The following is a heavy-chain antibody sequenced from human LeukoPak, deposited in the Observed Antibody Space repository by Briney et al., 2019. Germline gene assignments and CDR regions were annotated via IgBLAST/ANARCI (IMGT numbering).Heavy chain of an antibody. V-gene: IGHV3-15*01. CDR1: GFTFTSYW. J-gene: IGHJ4*02. D-gene: IGHD3-3*01. CDR2: IKSKTDGGAT. Sequence: GGSLRLSCAASGFTFTSYWMSWVRQAPGKGLEWVARIKSKTDGGATDYTAPVKGRFTISRDDSKNTLYLQMSSLKTEDTAVYYCTTDRSGYYDFDYWGQGTLVTVSS. CDR3: TTDRSGYYDFDY.